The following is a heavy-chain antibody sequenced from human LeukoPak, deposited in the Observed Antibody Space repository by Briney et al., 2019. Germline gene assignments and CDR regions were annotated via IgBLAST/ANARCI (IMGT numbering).Heavy chain of an antibody. V-gene: IGHV3-30*18. CDR2: ISYVGHNE. CDR1: GFTFSGYG. J-gene: IGHJ6*02. Sequence: PGGSLRLSCAASGFTFSGYGMHWVRQAPGKGLEWVAVISYVGHNEYYADSVKGRFTISRDNSKNTVLLQMNSLRVEDTAVYYCAKGVGYGGMDVWGQGTTLIVSS. CDR3: AKGVGYGGMDV. D-gene: IGHD5-12*01.